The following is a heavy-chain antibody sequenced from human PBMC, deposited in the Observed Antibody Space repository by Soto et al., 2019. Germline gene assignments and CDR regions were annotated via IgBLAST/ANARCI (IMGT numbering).Heavy chain of an antibody. CDR1: GYTFFTYD. V-gene: IGHV1-18*01. CDR2: ISTYSGDT. J-gene: IGHJ5*02. Sequence: ASVKVSCKASGYTFFTYDISWARQAPGQGLEWMGWISTYSGDTKYAQKFQGRVTMTTDTSTTTAYLELRSLRSDDTAVYYCARVTVLRYFDWLSPPDKNWFDPWGQGTLVTVSS. D-gene: IGHD3-9*01. CDR3: ARVTVLRYFDWLSPPDKNWFDP.